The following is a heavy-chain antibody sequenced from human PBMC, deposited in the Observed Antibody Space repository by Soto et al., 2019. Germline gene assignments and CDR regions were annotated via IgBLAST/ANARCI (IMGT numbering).Heavy chain of an antibody. CDR3: ATVKATLYPDYYFYY. CDR1: GGSINSGGYF. CDR2: IFYTGST. Sequence: TWIVSGGSINSGGYFWSWIRQPPGKCLEWIRSIFYTGSTYYTPSLQSRPSISMDTSKNLFSRRLRSLTAADTAVYFCATVKATLYPDYYFYYWGQGTPVTVSS. D-gene: IGHD5-12*01. V-gene: IGHV4-30-4*01. J-gene: IGHJ4*02.